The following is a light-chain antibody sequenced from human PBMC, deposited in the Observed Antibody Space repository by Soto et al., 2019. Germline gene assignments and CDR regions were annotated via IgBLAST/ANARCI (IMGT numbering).Light chain of an antibody. V-gene: IGLV2-8*01. Sequence: QSALTQPPSASGSPGQSVTISCTGTRSDVGGYHYVSWYQQYPGRAPKLMIYEVTKRPSGFPDRFSGSKSGNTASLTVSGLQAEDEADYYCSSYAASNNFYFVFGGGTKVTVL. CDR3: SSYAASNNFYFV. CDR2: EVT. J-gene: IGLJ3*02. CDR1: RSDVGGYHY.